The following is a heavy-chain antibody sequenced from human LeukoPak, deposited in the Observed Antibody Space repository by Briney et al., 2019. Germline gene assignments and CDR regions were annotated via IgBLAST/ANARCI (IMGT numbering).Heavy chain of an antibody. J-gene: IGHJ5*02. CDR1: GFTFSSYW. CDR2: IKVDGSEK. Sequence: PGGSLRLSCTASGFTFSSYWMSWVRQAPGKGLEWVANIKVDGSEKYYVDSVKGRFTISRDNAKNSLYLQMNSLRAEDTAMYYCARDILTGYYDPWGQGTLVTVSS. CDR3: ARDILTGYYDP. D-gene: IGHD3-9*01. V-gene: IGHV3-7*01.